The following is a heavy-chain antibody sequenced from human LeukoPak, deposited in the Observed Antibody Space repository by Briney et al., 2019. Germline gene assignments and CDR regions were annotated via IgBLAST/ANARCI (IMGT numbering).Heavy chain of an antibody. Sequence: PSETLSLTCAVYGGSFSGYYWSWIRQPPGKGLEWVGEINHSGSTNYNPSLKSRVTISVDTSKNQFSLMLSSVTAADAAAYYCAGASYYDYVWGSPLFDYWGQGTLVTVSS. V-gene: IGHV4-34*01. D-gene: IGHD3-16*01. J-gene: IGHJ4*02. CDR1: GGSFSGYY. CDR3: AGASYYDYVWGSPLFDY. CDR2: INHSGST.